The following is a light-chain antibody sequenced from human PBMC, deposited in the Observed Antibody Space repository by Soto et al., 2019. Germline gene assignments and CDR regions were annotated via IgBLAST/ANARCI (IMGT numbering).Light chain of an antibody. Sequence: EIVLTQSPDTLSLSPGESATLSCRASQSVSSSYLAWYQQKPGRAPMLLIYGASNRATGIPDRFSGSGSGTDFTLTISRLEPEDFAVFYCQQYDDSITFGQGTRLEIE. CDR2: GAS. CDR1: QSVSSSY. CDR3: QQYDDSIT. V-gene: IGKV3-20*01. J-gene: IGKJ5*01.